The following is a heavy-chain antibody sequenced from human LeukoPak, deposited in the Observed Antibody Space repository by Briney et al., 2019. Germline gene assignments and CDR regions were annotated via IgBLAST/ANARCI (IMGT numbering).Heavy chain of an antibody. J-gene: IGHJ6*02. CDR3: ASQWLVPYYYYGMDV. V-gene: IGHV3-53*04. D-gene: IGHD6-19*01. CDR1: GFTASSNY. Sequence: GGSLRLSCAASGFTASSNYMSWVRQAPGKGLEWVSVIYSGGSTYYADSVKGRFTISRHNSKNTLYLQMNSLRAEDTAVYYCASQWLVPYYYYGMDVWGQGTTVTVSS. CDR2: IYSGGST.